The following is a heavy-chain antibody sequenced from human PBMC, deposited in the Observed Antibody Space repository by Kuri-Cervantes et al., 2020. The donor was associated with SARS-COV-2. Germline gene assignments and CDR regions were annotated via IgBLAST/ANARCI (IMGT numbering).Heavy chain of an antibody. CDR3: AKDLRSAYDFWSGYYDYDAFDI. V-gene: IGHV3-23*01. CDR1: GFTFSSYA. J-gene: IGHJ3*02. Sequence: GESLKISCAASGFTFSSYAMSWVRQAPGKGLEWVSAISGSGGSTYYADSVKGRFTISRDNSKNTLYLQMNSLRAEDTAVYYCAKDLRSAYDFWSGYYDYDAFDIWGQGTMVTVSS. CDR2: ISGSGGST. D-gene: IGHD3-3*01.